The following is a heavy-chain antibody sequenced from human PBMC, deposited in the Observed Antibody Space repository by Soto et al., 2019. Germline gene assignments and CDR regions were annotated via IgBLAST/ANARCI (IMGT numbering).Heavy chain of an antibody. V-gene: IGHV4-30-2*01. CDR3: ARVIAVADRYYCES. CDR1: GGSISSGGYY. J-gene: IGHJ4*02. CDR2: IYHSGST. Sequence: SETRSLTCAVSGGSISSGGYYWSWILHPPGKGLEWIGYIYHSGSTYYNPSLKSRVTIAVDRSKNQFSLKLSSVTAADTAVYYCARVIAVADRYYCESWGKGTMVSVSS. D-gene: IGHD6-19*01.